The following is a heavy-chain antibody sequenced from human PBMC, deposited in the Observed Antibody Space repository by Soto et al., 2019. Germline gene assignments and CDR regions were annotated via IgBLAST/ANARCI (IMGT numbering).Heavy chain of an antibody. V-gene: IGHV3-23*01. Sequence: PGGSLRLSCAASGFTFSSYAMSWVRQAPGKGLEWVSAISGSGGSTYYADSVKGRFTISRDNSKNTLYLQMNSLRAEDTAVYYCAKDLEWDYHYYGMDVWGQGTTVTVSS. CDR3: AKDLEWDYHYYGMDV. CDR1: GFTFSSYA. D-gene: IGHD2-8*01. J-gene: IGHJ6*02. CDR2: ISGSGGST.